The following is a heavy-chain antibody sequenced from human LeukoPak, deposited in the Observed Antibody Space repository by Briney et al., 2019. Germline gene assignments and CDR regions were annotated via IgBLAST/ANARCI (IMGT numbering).Heavy chain of an antibody. V-gene: IGHV4-34*01. J-gene: IGHJ5*02. CDR2: IYYSGST. CDR3: ARTSRAAGFDP. Sequence: PSGTLSLTCAVYGGSFSGYYCSWIRQPPGKGLEWIGSIYYSGSTYYNPSLKSRVTISVDTSKNQFSLKLSSVTAADTAVYYCARTSRAAGFDPWGQGTLVTVSS. CDR1: GGSFSGYY. D-gene: IGHD6-13*01.